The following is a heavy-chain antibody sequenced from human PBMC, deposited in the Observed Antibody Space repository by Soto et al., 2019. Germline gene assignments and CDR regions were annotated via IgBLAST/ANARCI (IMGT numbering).Heavy chain of an antibody. D-gene: IGHD5-18*01. V-gene: IGHV3-23*01. J-gene: IGHJ4*02. CDR1: GVTFSSFA. CDR2: ISGSGDGT. CDR3: AGPGYSSQDY. Sequence: PVGSLRLSCAASGVTFSSFALSWVRQAPGKGLEWVSAISGSGDGTDYADSVKGRFTISRDNSKNTLYLQMNSLRAEDTAVYYCAGPGYSSQDYWGQGALVTVSS.